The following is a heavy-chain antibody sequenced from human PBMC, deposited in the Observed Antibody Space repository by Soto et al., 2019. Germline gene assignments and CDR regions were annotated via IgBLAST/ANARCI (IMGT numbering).Heavy chain of an antibody. CDR3: ARGQGLRFLEWFRSHYGY. V-gene: IGHV1-46*01. CDR1: GYTFTSYY. D-gene: IGHD3-3*01. Sequence: GASVKVSCKASGYTFTSYYMHWVRQAPGQGPEWMGIINPSGGSTSYAQKFQGRVTMTRDTSTSTVYMELSSLRSEDTAVYYCARGQGLRFLEWFRSHYGYWGQGTLVTVSS. J-gene: IGHJ4*02. CDR2: INPSGGST.